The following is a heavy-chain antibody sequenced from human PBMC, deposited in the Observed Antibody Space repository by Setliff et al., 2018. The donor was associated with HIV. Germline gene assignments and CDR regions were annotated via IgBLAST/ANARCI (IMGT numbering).Heavy chain of an antibody. CDR2: IRSKAYGGTT. J-gene: IGHJ4*02. CDR3: TRARYPSYYDYVWGSYPFDY. Sequence: GESLKISCTASGFTFGDYDMSWVRQAPGKGLEWVGFIRSKAYGGTTEYAASVKGRFTISRDDSKSIAYLQMNSLKTEDTAVYYCTRARYPSYYDYVWGSYPFDYWSQGTLVTVSS. D-gene: IGHD3-16*01. CDR1: GFTFGDYD. V-gene: IGHV3-49*04.